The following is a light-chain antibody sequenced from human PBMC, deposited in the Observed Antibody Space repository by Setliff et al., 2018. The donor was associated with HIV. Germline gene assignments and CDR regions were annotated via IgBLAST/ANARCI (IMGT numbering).Light chain of an antibody. CDR1: SSDVGDYNY. J-gene: IGLJ1*01. CDR3: SSYAITNTLP. Sequence: QSALAQPASVSGSPGQSITISCTGASSDVGDYNYVSWYQQHPGKAPKLIIYEVRNRPSGVSNRFSGSKSGNTASLTISGLQTEDEADYYCSSYAITNTLPFGTGTKVTVL. V-gene: IGLV2-14*01. CDR2: EVR.